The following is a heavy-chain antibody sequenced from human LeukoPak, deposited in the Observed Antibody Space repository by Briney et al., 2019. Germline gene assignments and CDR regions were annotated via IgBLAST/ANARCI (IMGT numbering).Heavy chain of an antibody. Sequence: ASVKVSCKASGYTFTGYYMHWVRQAPGQGLEWMGWINPNSSGTNYAQKFQGRVTMTRDTSISTAYMELSRLRSDDTAVYYCARGYSSGYYYDYWGQGTLVTVSS. J-gene: IGHJ4*02. V-gene: IGHV1-2*02. D-gene: IGHD3-22*01. CDR2: INPNSSGT. CDR3: ARGYSSGYYYDY. CDR1: GYTFTGYY.